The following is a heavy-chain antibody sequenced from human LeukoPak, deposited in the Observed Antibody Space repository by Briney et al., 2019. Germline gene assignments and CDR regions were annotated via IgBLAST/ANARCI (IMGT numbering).Heavy chain of an antibody. Sequence: QTGGSLRLSCAASGFTFSSYAMHWVRQAPGKGLEWVAVISYDGSNKYYADSVKGRFTISRDSSNNTLFLQMTNLRAEDSGLYYCATDVRSSPLGFWGHGTLVTVSS. CDR3: ATDVRSSPLGF. CDR2: ISYDGSNK. CDR1: GFTFSSYA. V-gene: IGHV3-30*14. J-gene: IGHJ4*01. D-gene: IGHD6-19*01.